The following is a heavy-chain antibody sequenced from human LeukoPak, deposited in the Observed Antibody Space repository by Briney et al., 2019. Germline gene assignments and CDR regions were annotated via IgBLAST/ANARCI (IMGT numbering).Heavy chain of an antibody. CDR3: ARSNIVVVGNWFDP. CDR1: GGTLSSYA. J-gene: IGHJ5*02. D-gene: IGHD2-2*01. CDR2: IIPIFGTA. V-gene: IGHV1-69*13. Sequence: SVKVSCKASGGTLSSYAISWVRQAPGQGLEWMGGIIPIFGTANYAQKFQGRVTITADESTSTAYMELSSLRSEDTAVYYCARSNIVVVGNWFDPWGQGTLVTVSS.